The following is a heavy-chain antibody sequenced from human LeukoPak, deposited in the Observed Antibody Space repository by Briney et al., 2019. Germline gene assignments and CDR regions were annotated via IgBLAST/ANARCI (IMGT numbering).Heavy chain of an antibody. J-gene: IGHJ4*02. Sequence: PGGSLRLSCAASGFTCSDYYMSWIRQAPGKGLEWVSYISSSDSTIYYADSVRGRFTISRDNAKNSLYLQMNSLRAEDTAVYYCARAMTGTTLDYWGQGTLVTVSS. V-gene: IGHV3-11*04. CDR1: GFTCSDYY. D-gene: IGHD1-20*01. CDR3: ARAMTGTTLDY. CDR2: ISSSDSTI.